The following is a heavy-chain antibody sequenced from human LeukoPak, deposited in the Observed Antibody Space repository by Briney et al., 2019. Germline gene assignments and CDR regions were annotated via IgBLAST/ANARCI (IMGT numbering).Heavy chain of an antibody. Sequence: PSETLSLTCAVYGGSFSGYYWSWIRQPPGKGLEWIGEINHSGSTNYNPSLKSRVTISVDTSKNQFSLKLSSVTAADTAVYYCARRPTDNYGMDAWGQGTTVTVSS. CDR3: ARRPTDNYGMDA. CDR1: GGSFSGYY. V-gene: IGHV4-34*01. CDR2: INHSGST. D-gene: IGHD3-9*01. J-gene: IGHJ6*02.